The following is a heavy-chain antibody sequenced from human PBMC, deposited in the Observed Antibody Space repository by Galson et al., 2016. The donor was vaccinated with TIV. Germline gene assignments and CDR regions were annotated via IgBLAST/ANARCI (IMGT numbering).Heavy chain of an antibody. D-gene: IGHD3/OR15-3a*01. Sequence: SLRLSCAASGFIFDRYAMHWVRQAPGKGLEWVAVVSYDGSNKYYAESVKGRFTISRDNSKNTLYLQMKSLRAEDTAGYYCARIMSLVRGMDVWGQGTTVTVSS. CDR3: ARIMSLVRGMDV. CDR2: VSYDGSNK. CDR1: GFIFDRYA. J-gene: IGHJ6*02. V-gene: IGHV3-30-3*01.